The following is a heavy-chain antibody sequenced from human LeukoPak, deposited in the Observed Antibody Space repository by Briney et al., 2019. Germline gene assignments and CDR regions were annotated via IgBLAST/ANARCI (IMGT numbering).Heavy chain of an antibody. Sequence: PSETLSLTCTVSGGSISSGSYYWGWIRQPPGKGLEWIGSIYHSGSTFYNPSLKSRVTISVDTSKTQFSLKLSSVTAADTAVYYCARLASTYYDFWSGYFYFDYWGQGTLVTVSS. CDR2: IYHSGST. D-gene: IGHD3-3*01. CDR3: ARLASTYYDFWSGYFYFDY. CDR1: GGSISSGSYY. V-gene: IGHV4-39*01. J-gene: IGHJ4*02.